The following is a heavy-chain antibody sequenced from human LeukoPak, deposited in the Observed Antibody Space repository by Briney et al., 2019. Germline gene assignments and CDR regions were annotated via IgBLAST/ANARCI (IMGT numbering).Heavy chain of an antibody. V-gene: IGHV3-23*01. CDR2: ISGSGAYT. CDR3: ARAYCSGGSCCYFDY. Sequence: AGGSLRLSCAASGFTLRSYAMSWVRQAPGKGLGWVSTISGSGAYTYYADSVKGRFTISRDNSKNTLYLQMNSLRAEDTAVYFCARAYCSGGSCCYFDYWGQGTLVTVSS. D-gene: IGHD2-15*01. CDR1: GFTLRSYA. J-gene: IGHJ4*02.